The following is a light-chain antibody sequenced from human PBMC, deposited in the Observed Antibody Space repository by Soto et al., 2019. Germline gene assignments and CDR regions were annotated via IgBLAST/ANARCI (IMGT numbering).Light chain of an antibody. V-gene: IGKV1-17*01. CDR2: AAS. Sequence: DIRMTQSPPSLSASIGDRVTITCRASQGISNDLGWYQQKPGLAPKRLISAASTLQSGVPSRFRGSGSGTEFSLTISGLQTEDFATYYCLQHHSYPWTFGQGTKVDIK. CDR3: LQHHSYPWT. J-gene: IGKJ1*01. CDR1: QGISND.